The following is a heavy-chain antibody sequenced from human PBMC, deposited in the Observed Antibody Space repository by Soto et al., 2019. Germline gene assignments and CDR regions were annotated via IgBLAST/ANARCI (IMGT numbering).Heavy chain of an antibody. D-gene: IGHD1-7*01. CDR1: GYTFFKYF. J-gene: IGHJ3*01. CDR2: INPSRGSA. CDR3: ARPLIGNTIDL. Sequence: ASGKVSCKAAGYTFFKYFIHWVRQAPGQGLEWIGIINPSRGSATYGPIFQGRVSLTTDMPTSTVYMELSSLRSEDTAIYYCARPLIGNTIDLWGQGSSVTVSS. V-gene: IGHV1-46*01.